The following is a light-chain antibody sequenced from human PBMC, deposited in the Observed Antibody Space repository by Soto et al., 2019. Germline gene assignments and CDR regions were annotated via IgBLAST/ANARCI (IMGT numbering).Light chain of an antibody. CDR3: QQYNSWPPVT. J-gene: IGKJ4*01. Sequence: EIVMTQSPATLSVSPAERATLSCRASQSISSNLAWYQQKPGQAPRLLIYGASTRDTGIPARFSGSGSGTEFTLTISSLQSEDFAVYYCQQYNSWPPVTFGGGTKVEIK. CDR1: QSISSN. CDR2: GAS. V-gene: IGKV3-15*01.